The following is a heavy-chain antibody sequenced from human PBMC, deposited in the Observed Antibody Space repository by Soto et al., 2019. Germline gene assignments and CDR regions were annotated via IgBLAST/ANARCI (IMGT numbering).Heavy chain of an antibody. J-gene: IGHJ3*02. CDR3: AKEFAVVVTAEPFDI. Sequence: PGGSLRLSCAASGFTFSSYGMHWVRQAPGKGLEWVAVISYDGSNKYYADSVKGRFTISRDNSKNTLYLQMNSLRAEDTAVYYCAKEFAVVVTAEPFDIWGQGTMVTVSS. V-gene: IGHV3-30*18. D-gene: IGHD2-21*02. CDR1: GFTFSSYG. CDR2: ISYDGSNK.